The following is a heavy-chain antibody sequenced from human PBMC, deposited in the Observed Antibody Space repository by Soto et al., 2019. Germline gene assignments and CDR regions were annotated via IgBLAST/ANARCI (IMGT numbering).Heavy chain of an antibody. V-gene: IGHV4-31*03. Sequence: QVQLQESGPGLVKASQTLSLTCNVSGGSISSGGYYWTWIRQQPGKGLEWIGNIHHSGSTFYNPSLKSRVSISVDTSKNQFSLKLSSVTAADTAVYFCERGVLSWGQGTLVTVSS. CDR1: GGSISSGGYY. D-gene: IGHD3-10*01. CDR2: IHHSGST. J-gene: IGHJ1*01. CDR3: ERGVLS.